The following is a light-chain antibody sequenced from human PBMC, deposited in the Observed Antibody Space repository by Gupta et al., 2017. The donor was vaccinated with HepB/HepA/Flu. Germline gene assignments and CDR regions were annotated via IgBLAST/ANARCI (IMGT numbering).Light chain of an antibody. CDR1: QSVSSSY. V-gene: IGKV3-20*01. CDR3: QQYYSSPFT. CDR2: GAS. J-gene: IGKJ3*01. Sequence: EIVLTQSPGTLSLSPGERATLSCRASQSVSSSYLAWYQQKPGQTPRLLIYGASRRATGIPDRFSGSESGTEFTLTISRLEPEDFAVYYCQQYYSSPFTFGHGTKVDIK.